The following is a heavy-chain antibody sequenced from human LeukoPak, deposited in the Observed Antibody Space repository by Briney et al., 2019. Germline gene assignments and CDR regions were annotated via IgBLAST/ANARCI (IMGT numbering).Heavy chain of an antibody. V-gene: IGHV1-2*02. D-gene: IGHD5-12*01. J-gene: IGHJ4*02. Sequence: ASVKVSCKASGYTFTGYYMHWVRQAPGQGLEWMGGINPNSGGADYAQKYQGRVTMTRDTSISTAYTELSRLTSDDTAIYYCASGYDWGLYWGQGTLVTVSS. CDR2: INPNSGGA. CDR1: GYTFTGYY. CDR3: ASGYDWGLY.